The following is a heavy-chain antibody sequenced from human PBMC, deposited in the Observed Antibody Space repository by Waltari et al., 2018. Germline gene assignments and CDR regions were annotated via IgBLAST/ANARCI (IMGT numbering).Heavy chain of an antibody. Sequence: EVQLLESGGDLVPPGGSLRLSCAASGITFSNYAINWVRMAPGTGWGGVAASTVGDDTYDADSVKGRFTISRDTSKDSVHLQMNGLRAEDTAIYYCATPFYNWDDPLHSWGQGTLVTVSS. J-gene: IGHJ4*02. CDR2: STVGDDT. V-gene: IGHV3-23*01. CDR3: ATPFYNWDDPLHS. CDR1: GITFSNYA. D-gene: IGHD1-20*01.